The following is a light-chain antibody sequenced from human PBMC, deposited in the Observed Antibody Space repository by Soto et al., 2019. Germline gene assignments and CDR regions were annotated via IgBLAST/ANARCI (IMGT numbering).Light chain of an antibody. J-gene: IGKJ4*01. CDR1: QSVNRK. CDR2: DTS. CDR3: YQYFSTALT. V-gene: IGKV3-15*01. Sequence: LVMTQSQATLSVSPGETATLSCRASQSVNRKVAWYQQKPGQAPRLLIYDTSTRATGVPARFSGSGSGTDFTLTISSLQAEDVAVYYCYQYFSTALTFGGGTKV.